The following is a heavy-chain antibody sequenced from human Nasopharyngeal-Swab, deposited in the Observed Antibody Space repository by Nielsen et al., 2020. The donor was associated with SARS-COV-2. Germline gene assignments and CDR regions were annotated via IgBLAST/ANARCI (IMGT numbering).Heavy chain of an antibody. CDR3: TRKISFDM. Sequence: GESLKIYCAASGFGLSDFYISWIRKAPGKGLEWIAYIDPSGENKYYAGPVKGRFTISRDNARNSVFLELNTLRADDSAVYYCTRKISFDMWGQGTKVTVSS. J-gene: IGHJ3*02. V-gene: IGHV3-11*01. D-gene: IGHD2-15*01. CDR2: IDPSGENK. CDR1: GFGLSDFY.